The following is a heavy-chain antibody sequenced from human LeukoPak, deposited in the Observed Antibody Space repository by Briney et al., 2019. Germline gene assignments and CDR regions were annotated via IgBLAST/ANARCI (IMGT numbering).Heavy chain of an antibody. J-gene: IGHJ1*01. D-gene: IGHD3-9*01. CDR3: AREYYDILTGYFEYFQH. CDR2: IYYSGST. CDR1: GDSISSSSYY. Sequence: PSETLSLTCTVSGDSISSSSYYWGWIRQPPGKGLEWIGSIYYSGSTYYNPSLKSRVTISVDTSKNQFSLKLSSVTAADTAVYYCAREYYDILTGYFEYFQHWGQGTLVTVSS. V-gene: IGHV4-39*02.